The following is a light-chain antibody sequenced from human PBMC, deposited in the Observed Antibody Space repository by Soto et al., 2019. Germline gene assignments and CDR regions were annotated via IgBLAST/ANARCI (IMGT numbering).Light chain of an antibody. CDR1: QSVSSY. CDR3: QQRSNWSWT. J-gene: IGKJ1*01. CDR2: DAS. V-gene: IGKV3-11*01. Sequence: EIVLTQSPATLPLSPGERATLSCRASQSVSSYLAWYRQKPGQAPRLLIYDASNRATGIPARFSGSGSGTDFTLTISSLEPEDFAVYYCQQRSNWSWTFGQGTKVDIK.